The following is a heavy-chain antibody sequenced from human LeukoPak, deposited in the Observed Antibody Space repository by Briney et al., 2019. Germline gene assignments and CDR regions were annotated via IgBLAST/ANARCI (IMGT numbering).Heavy chain of an antibody. Sequence: ASVKVSCETSGYTFTVYYIHWMRQAPGRGLEWMGWINPHSGDTTFSQKFQGRVTMTRDTSISTAYMELSRLRSDDTAVYYCARGGGFGSGWYSGDYWGQGTLVTVSS. D-gene: IGHD6-19*01. CDR2: INPHSGDT. CDR1: GYTFTVYY. J-gene: IGHJ4*02. CDR3: ARGGGFGSGWYSGDY. V-gene: IGHV1-2*02.